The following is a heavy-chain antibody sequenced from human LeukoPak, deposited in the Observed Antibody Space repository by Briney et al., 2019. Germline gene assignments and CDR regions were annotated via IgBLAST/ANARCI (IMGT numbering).Heavy chain of an antibody. CDR1: GYSISSGHY. V-gene: IGHV4-38-2*02. J-gene: IGHJ4*02. CDR2: IYHNGGT. CDR3: ARDDWPYYFDY. Sequence: SETLSLTCTVSGYSISSGHYWGWIRQPPGKGLEWIGSIYHNGGTNSNPSLKSRVTMSVDTSKNQFSLNLRSVTGADTAVYYCARDDWPYYFDYWGLGTLVTVSS. D-gene: IGHD3-9*01.